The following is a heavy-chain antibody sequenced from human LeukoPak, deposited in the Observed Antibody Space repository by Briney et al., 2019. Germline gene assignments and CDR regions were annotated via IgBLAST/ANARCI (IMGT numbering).Heavy chain of an antibody. CDR2: IYTSGTT. Sequence: PSETLSLTCTVSGGSISSYYWSWIRQPAGKGLEWIGRIYTSGTTNYNPSLKSRVTISVDTSKNQFSLKLSSVTAADTAVYYCARGEYYYGSGSYSHWGQGTLVTVSS. J-gene: IGHJ4*02. CDR3: ARGEYYYGSGSYSH. V-gene: IGHV4-4*07. CDR1: GGSISSYY. D-gene: IGHD3-10*01.